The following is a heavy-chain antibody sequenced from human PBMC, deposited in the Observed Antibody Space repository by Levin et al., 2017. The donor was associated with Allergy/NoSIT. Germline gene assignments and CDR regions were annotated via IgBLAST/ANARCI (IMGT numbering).Heavy chain of an antibody. J-gene: IGHJ4*02. CDR1: GYTFTSYY. CDR2: INPSGGST. CDR3: ARDGYCSGGRCPFDY. V-gene: IGHV1-46*01. D-gene: IGHD2-15*01. Sequence: ASVKVSCKASGYTFTSYYMHWVRQAPGQGLEWMGIINPSGGSTSYAQKFQGRVTITRDTSTSTVYMELSSLRSEDTAVYYCARDGYCSGGRCPFDYWGQGTLVTVSS.